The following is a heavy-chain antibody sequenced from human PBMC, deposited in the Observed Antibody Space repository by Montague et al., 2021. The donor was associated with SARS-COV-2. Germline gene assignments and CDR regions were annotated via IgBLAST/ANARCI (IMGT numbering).Heavy chain of an antibody. J-gene: IGHJ6*02. CDR2: IYDSGNA. CDR3: AAQTDYYYYSLDV. Sequence: SETLSLTCAVSGGSIRNYYWSWIRQPPGRGLEWIAYIYDSGNANYNPSLKSRVTISVDTSKNQFSLKLSSVTAADTAVYYCAAQTDYYYYSLDVWGQGTPVTVS. V-gene: IGHV4-59*08. CDR1: GGSIRNYY.